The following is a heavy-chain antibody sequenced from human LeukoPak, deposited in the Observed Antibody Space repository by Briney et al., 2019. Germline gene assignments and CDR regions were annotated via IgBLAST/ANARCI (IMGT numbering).Heavy chain of an antibody. Sequence: SETLSLTCTVSGGSISGYYWTWIRLPPGRGLEGIGYIYYSGSTTYNPSLKSRVIISVDTSNNQFSLKLNSVTAADTAVYYCARAALPGITGWFAPWGQGTLVTVSS. CDR1: GGSISGYY. V-gene: IGHV4-59*01. CDR2: IYYSGST. D-gene: IGHD1-20*01. CDR3: ARAALPGITGWFAP. J-gene: IGHJ5*02.